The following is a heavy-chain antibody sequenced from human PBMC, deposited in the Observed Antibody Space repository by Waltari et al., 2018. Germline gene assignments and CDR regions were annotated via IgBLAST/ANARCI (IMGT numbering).Heavy chain of an antibody. CDR1: GGYFSGHY. Sequence: LKQWGPGMLKASETLSLSCGVHGGYFSGHYWTWIRQPPGKGLEWLGEIDHTGSTNYNSSLKSRITISADTSKNQFYLRLTSVTAADTGFYFCARGGVMSYSSAWRGVDYWGQGTQVTVSS. CDR3: ARGGVMSYSSAWRGVDY. V-gene: IGHV4-34*01. D-gene: IGHD6-25*01. J-gene: IGHJ4*02. CDR2: IDHTGST.